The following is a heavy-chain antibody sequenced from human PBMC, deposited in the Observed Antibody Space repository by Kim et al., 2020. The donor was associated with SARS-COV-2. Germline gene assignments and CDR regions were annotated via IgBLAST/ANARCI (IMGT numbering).Heavy chain of an antibody. V-gene: IGHV1-3*01. CDR2: INGGNGNT. Sequence: ASVKVSCKASGYSFTSYPMHWVRQAPGQSLEWMGWINGGNGNTKYSQKFQGRVTITRDTSASTAYMELSSLRSEDTAVYFCVRGEGWLQVAYYFDNWGQGTLVTVSS. J-gene: IGHJ4*02. CDR1: GYSFTSYP. D-gene: IGHD5-12*01. CDR3: VRGEGWLQVAYYFDN.